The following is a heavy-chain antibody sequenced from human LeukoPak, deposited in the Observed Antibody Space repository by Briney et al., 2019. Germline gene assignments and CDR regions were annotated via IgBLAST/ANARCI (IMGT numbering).Heavy chain of an antibody. CDR1: GGSISGNTYY. CDR2: MFYNGTP. CDR3: ARLYGYTYGHGGMDV. Sequence: SETLSLTCTVSGGSISGNTYYWGWIRQPPGKGLEWIGSMFYNGTPYYNPSLKSRVTISVDTSNNQFSLRVSSVTAADTAVYYCARLYGYTYGHGGMDVWGQGTTVTVSS. V-gene: IGHV4-39*01. D-gene: IGHD5-18*01. J-gene: IGHJ6*02.